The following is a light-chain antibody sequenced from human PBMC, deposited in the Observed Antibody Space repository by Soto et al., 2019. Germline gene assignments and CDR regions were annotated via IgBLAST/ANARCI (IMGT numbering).Light chain of an antibody. CDR3: QQYRDWPFT. CDR1: QSVGSN. V-gene: IGKV3-15*01. J-gene: IGKJ2*01. Sequence: EIVMTQSPATLSVSPGERVTLSCRASQSVGSNLAWYPQKPGQAPRLLIYGESSRATGIPGTFSGSGSGAEFTLTISSLQSEDFAIYYCQQYRDWPFTFGQGTKLEIK. CDR2: GES.